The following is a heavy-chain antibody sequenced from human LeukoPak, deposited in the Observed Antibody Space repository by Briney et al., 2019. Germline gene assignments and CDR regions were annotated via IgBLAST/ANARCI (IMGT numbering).Heavy chain of an antibody. D-gene: IGHD3-22*01. CDR2: ISGNGGST. V-gene: IGHV3-23*01. Sequence: GGSLRLSCAASGFTFSSYAMSWVRQAPGKGLEWVSAISGNGGSTYYADSVKGRFTISRDNSKNTLYLQMNSLRAEDTAVYYCAKDHRGYYDSSGYYLSDYWGQGTLVTVSS. CDR3: AKDHRGYYDSSGYYLSDY. J-gene: IGHJ4*02. CDR1: GFTFSSYA.